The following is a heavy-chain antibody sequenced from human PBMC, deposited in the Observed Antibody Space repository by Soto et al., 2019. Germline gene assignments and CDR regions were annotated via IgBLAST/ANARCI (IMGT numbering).Heavy chain of an antibody. CDR1: GFTFDDHN. CDR2: ISWDGETT. Sequence: EVHLVESGGVVVQPGGSLRLSCAASGFTFDDHNMHWVRQASGKGLECVSLISWDGETTYYADSVKGRFTISRDNSKNSLYLQMNALTTEDTALYYCASSQGDYWGQGTLVTVAS. J-gene: IGHJ4*02. V-gene: IGHV3-43*01. CDR3: ASSQGDY.